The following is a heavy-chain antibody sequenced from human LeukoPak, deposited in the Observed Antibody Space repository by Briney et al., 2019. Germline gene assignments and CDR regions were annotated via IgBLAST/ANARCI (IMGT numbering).Heavy chain of an antibody. J-gene: IGHJ5*02. D-gene: IGHD1-7*01. CDR2: IIPIFGTA. CDR3: ARDNYAGANWFDP. CDR1: GGTFSSYA. Sequence: VASVKVSCKASGGTFSSYAISWVRQAPGQGLEWMGGIIPIFGTANYARKFQGRVTITTDESTSTAYMELSSLRSEDTAVYYCARDNYAGANWFDPWGQGTLVTVSS. V-gene: IGHV1-69*05.